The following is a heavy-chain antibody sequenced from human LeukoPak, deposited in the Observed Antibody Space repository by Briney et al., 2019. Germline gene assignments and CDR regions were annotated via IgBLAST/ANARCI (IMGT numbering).Heavy chain of an antibody. CDR2: IYHSGST. D-gene: IGHD2-15*01. V-gene: IGHV4-38-2*02. CDR1: GYSISSGYY. Sequence: SETLSLTCTVSGYSISSGYYWGWIRQPPGKGLEWIGSIYHSGSTYYNPSLKSRVTISVDTSKNQFSLKLSSVTAADTAVYYCATLTQGFSQTPLYYFDYWGQGTLVTVSS. CDR3: ATLTQGFSQTPLYYFDY. J-gene: IGHJ4*02.